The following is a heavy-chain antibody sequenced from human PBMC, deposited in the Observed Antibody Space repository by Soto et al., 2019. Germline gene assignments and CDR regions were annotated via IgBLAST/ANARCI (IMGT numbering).Heavy chain of an antibody. D-gene: IGHD6-13*01. CDR2: IYYRGTT. CDR3: ARADPGGSWYAAVFHYYYGMDV. CDR1: GGSISSGGYH. J-gene: IGHJ6*02. V-gene: IGHV4-31*03. Sequence: PSETLSLTCSVSGGSISSGGYHWSWIRQHPGKGLEWIGYIYYRGTTYYNPALKSRVTISVDTSKNQFSLKLSSVTAADTAVYYCARADPGGSWYAAVFHYYYGMDVWGQGTTVTVSS.